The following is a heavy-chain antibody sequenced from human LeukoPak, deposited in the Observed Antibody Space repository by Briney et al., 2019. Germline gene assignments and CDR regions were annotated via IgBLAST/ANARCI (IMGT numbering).Heavy chain of an antibody. CDR1: GYSFTSYW. Sequence: GESLKISCKGSGYSFTSYWIGWVRQMPGKGLEWMGIIYPGDSDTRYSPSFQGQVTISADKSISTAYLQWSSLKALDTAMYYCARRDYDFWSVSYYFDYWGQGTLVTVSS. CDR3: ARRDYDFWSVSYYFDY. J-gene: IGHJ4*02. V-gene: IGHV5-51*01. CDR2: IYPGDSDT. D-gene: IGHD3-3*01.